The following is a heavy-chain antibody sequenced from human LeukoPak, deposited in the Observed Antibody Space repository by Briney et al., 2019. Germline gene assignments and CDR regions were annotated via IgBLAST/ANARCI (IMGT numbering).Heavy chain of an antibody. J-gene: IGHJ4*02. CDR2: ISGDGGST. V-gene: IGHV3-43*02. CDR3: AKDIPYYYDSSGYYPTDY. CDR1: GFTFDDYA. Sequence: GGSLRLSCAASGFTFDDYAMHWVRQAPGKGLEWVSLISGDGGSTYYADSVKGRFTISRDNCKNSLYLQMNSLRTEDTALYYCAKDIPYYYDSSGYYPTDYWGQGTLVTVSS. D-gene: IGHD3-22*01.